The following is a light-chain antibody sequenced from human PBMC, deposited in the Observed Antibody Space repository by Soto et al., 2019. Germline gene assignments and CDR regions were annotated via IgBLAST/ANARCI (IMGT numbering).Light chain of an antibody. CDR3: QQYDNFWT. J-gene: IGKJ1*01. CDR2: DAS. V-gene: IGKV1-5*01. Sequence: DIQMTQSPSTLSASVEDRVTITCRASQSISSWLAWYQQKPGKAPKLLIYDASSLESGVPSRFSGSGSGTEFTLTISSLQPDDFATYYCQQYDNFWTFGQGTKVDI. CDR1: QSISSW.